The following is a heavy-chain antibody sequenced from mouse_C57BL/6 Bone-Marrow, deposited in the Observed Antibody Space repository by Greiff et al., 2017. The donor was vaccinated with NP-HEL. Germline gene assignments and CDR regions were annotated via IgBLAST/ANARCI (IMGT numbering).Heavy chain of an antibody. V-gene: IGHV5-9-1*02. J-gene: IGHJ3*01. Sequence: EVKVVESGEGLVKPGGSLKLSCAASGFTFSSYAMSWVRQTPEKRLEWVAYISSGGDYIYYVDTVKGRFTISRDNARNTLYLQMSSLKSEDTAMYYCTRIYYEYDKGGAWFAYWGQGTLVTVSA. CDR2: ISSGGDYI. CDR3: TRIYYEYDKGGAWFAY. D-gene: IGHD2-4*01. CDR1: GFTFSSYA.